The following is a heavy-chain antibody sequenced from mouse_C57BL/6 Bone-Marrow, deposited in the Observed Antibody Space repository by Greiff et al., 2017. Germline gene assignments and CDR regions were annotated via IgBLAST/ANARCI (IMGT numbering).Heavy chain of an antibody. CDR2: IHPNSGST. CDR3: ARGYYGSSYPHWYCDV. CDR1: GYTFTSYW. D-gene: IGHD1-1*01. Sequence: QVQLKQPGAELVKPGASVKLSCKASGYTFTSYWMHWVKQRPGQGLEWIGMIHPNSGSTNYNEKFKSKATLTVDKSSSTAYMQLSSLTSEDSAVYYCARGYYGSSYPHWYCDVWGTGTTVTVSS. J-gene: IGHJ1*03. V-gene: IGHV1-64*01.